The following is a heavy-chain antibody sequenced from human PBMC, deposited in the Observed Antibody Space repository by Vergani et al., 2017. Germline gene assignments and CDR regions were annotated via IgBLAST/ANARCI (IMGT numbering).Heavy chain of an antibody. J-gene: IGHJ6*02. V-gene: IGHV4-34*11. CDR1: GGSFSGYY. CDR2: IYYSGST. D-gene: IGHD3-10*01. Sequence: QVQLQQWGAGLLKPSETLSLTCAVFGGSFSGYYWSWIRQPPGNGLEWIGYIYYSGSTHYNPSLKSRVTISVDTSKNQFSLKLSTVTSADTAGYYCARDLTTMVRGAPDVWGQGTTVTVSS. CDR3: ARDLTTMVRGAPDV.